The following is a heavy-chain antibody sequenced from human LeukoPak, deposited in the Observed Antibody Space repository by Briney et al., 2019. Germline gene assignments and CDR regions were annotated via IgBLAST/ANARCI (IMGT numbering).Heavy chain of an antibody. V-gene: IGHV1-18*01. D-gene: IGHD3-22*01. Sequence: ASVKVSCKASGYAFSNYGISWLRQAPGQGLEWMGWISAYSTNTHYAQSLQGRATMTTDTLTKTAYMQLRSLTSDDTAMYYCARDLAHDYYDSSYAAFDLWGQGTMVTVAS. CDR3: ARDLAHDYYDSSYAAFDL. CDR1: GYAFSNYG. J-gene: IGHJ3*01. CDR2: ISAYSTNT.